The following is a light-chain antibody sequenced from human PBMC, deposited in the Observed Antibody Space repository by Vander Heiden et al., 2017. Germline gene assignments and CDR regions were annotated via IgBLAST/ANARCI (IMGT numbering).Light chain of an antibody. CDR1: QDISNY. Sequence: DIQMTQSPSSLSASLGDRVTITCQASQDISNYLNWYQQKPGKVPKLLIYDASNWETGVPSRFSGSGGGTDYTFTISSRQPEEIATYYCQQHDYVPMYTFGQGTKLEIK. CDR2: DAS. CDR3: QQHDYVPMYT. J-gene: IGKJ2*01. V-gene: IGKV1-33*01.